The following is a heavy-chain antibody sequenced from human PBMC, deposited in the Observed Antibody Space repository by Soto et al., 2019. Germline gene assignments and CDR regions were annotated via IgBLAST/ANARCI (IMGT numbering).Heavy chain of an antibody. Sequence: TGGSLRLSCAASGFTFSSYAMSWVRQAPGKGLEWVSAISGSGGSTYYADSVKGRFTISRDNSKNTLYLQMNSLRAEDTAVYYCAKGGVIAAAGIRYYYYYMDVWGKGTTVTVSS. CDR2: ISGSGGST. V-gene: IGHV3-23*01. D-gene: IGHD6-13*01. J-gene: IGHJ6*03. CDR3: AKGGVIAAAGIRYYYYYMDV. CDR1: GFTFSSYA.